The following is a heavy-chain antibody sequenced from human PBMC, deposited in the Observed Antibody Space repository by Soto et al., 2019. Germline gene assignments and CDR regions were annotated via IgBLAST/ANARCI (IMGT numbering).Heavy chain of an antibody. CDR3: ARIKVVRGVIITDAFDM. V-gene: IGHV2-5*02. J-gene: IGHJ3*02. CDR2: IYWDEDK. CDR1: GFSLRSNGVG. D-gene: IGHD3-10*01. Sequence: QVTLKESGRTLVKPTQTLTLTCSFSGFSLRSNGVGVGWIRQPPGKALECLARIYWDEDKRYSPSLKSRLTITKDTSRNQVGLTMTNMDPEDTGTYYCARIKVVRGVIITDAFDMWGQGTTVTVSS.